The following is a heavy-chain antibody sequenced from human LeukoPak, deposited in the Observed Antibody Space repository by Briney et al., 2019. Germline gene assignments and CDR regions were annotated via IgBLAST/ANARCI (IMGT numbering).Heavy chain of an antibody. Sequence: SETLSLTCTVSGGSISSYYWSWIRQPAGKGLEWIGRIYTSGSTNYNPSLKSRVTMSVDTSKNQFSLKLSSVTAADTAVYYCATYMVRGVIIGIDYWGQGTLVTVSS. CDR3: ATYMVRGVIIGIDY. D-gene: IGHD3-10*01. V-gene: IGHV4-4*07. CDR2: IYTSGST. J-gene: IGHJ4*02. CDR1: GGSISSYY.